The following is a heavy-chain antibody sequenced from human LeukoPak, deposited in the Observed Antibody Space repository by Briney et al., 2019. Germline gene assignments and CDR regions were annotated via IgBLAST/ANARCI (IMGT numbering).Heavy chain of an antibody. CDR2: ISGSGGST. CDR3: AKDRGYDILTGYYKGPFDY. CDR1: GFTFSDSA. Sequence: GGSLRLSCAASGFTFSDSAMHWVRQAPGKGLEWVSAISGSGGSTYYADSVKGRFTISRDNSKNTLYLQMNSLRAEDTAVYYCAKDRGYDILTGYYKGPFDYWGQGTLVTVSS. D-gene: IGHD3-9*01. V-gene: IGHV3-23*01. J-gene: IGHJ4*02.